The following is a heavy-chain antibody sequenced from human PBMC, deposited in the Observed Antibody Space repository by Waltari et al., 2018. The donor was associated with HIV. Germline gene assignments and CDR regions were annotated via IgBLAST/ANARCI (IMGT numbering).Heavy chain of an antibody. CDR2: MTGIGGNT. CDR1: GFTFSSYA. V-gene: IGHV3-23*01. D-gene: IGHD2-2*01. J-gene: IGHJ6*02. Sequence: EVQLLESGGGLVQPGGSPRLSCAASGFTFSSYAMSWVRQAPGKGLEWVSGMTGIGGNTDYADSVKGRFTISRDNSKNTLYLQMNSLRAEDTAVYYRAKAIGGTSCYDGMDVWGQGTTVTVSS. CDR3: AKAIGGTSCYDGMDV.